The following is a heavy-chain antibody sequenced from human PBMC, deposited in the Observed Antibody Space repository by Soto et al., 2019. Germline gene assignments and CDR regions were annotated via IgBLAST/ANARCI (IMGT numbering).Heavy chain of an antibody. CDR3: ARAFHGDKLDY. V-gene: IGHV3-30-3*01. J-gene: IGHJ4*02. CDR2: ISYDGSNK. Sequence: QVQLVESGGGVVQPGRSLRLSCAASGFTFSSYAMHWVRQAPGKGLEWVAVISYDGSNKYYADSVKGRFTISRDNSKNTLYLQMNSLRAEDTAVYYCARAFHGDKLDYWGQGTLVTVSS. D-gene: IGHD4-17*01. CDR1: GFTFSSYA.